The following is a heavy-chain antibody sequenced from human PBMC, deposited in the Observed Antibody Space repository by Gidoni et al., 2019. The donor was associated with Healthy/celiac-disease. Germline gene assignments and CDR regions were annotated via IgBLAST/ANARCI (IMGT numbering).Heavy chain of an antibody. Sequence: EVQLLESGGGLVQPGGSLRLSCAASGFTFSSYAMSWVRQAPGKGLEWVSAISGSGGSTYYADAVKGRFTISRDNSKNTLYLQMNSLRAEDTAVYYCAKDDEAVVAVTSWFDPWGQGTLVTVSS. CDR1: GFTFSSYA. CDR3: AKDDEAVVAVTSWFDP. CDR2: ISGSGGST. V-gene: IGHV3-23*01. D-gene: IGHD2-15*01. J-gene: IGHJ5*02.